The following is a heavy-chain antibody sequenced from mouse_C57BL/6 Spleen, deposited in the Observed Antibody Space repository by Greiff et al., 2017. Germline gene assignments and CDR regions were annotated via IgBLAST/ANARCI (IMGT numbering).Heavy chain of an antibody. V-gene: IGHV1-62-2*01. J-gene: IGHJ1*03. Sequence: VQLQQSGAELVKPGASVKLSCKASGYTFTEYTIHWVKQRSGQGLEWIGWFYPGSGSIKYNEKFKDKATLTADKSSSTVYMELSRLTSEDSAVFFCARHEDPSYSNYPYWYFDVWGTGTTVTVSS. CDR1: GYTFTEYT. CDR2: FYPGSGSI. D-gene: IGHD2-5*01. CDR3: ARHEDPSYSNYPYWYFDV.